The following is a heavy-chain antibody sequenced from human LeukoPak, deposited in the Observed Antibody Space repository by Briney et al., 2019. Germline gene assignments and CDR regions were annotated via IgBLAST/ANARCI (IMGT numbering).Heavy chain of an antibody. CDR3: AKGSATTVVTIDY. D-gene: IGHD4-23*01. Sequence: GKPLRLSCAASGFTFSSYGMHWVRQAPGKGLEWVAVISSDGSDKYYADSVKGRFTISRDNSKNTMYLQMNSLRDEDTAVYYCAKGSATTVVTIDYWGQGTLVTVSS. J-gene: IGHJ4*02. CDR2: ISSDGSDK. CDR1: GFTFSSYG. V-gene: IGHV3-30*18.